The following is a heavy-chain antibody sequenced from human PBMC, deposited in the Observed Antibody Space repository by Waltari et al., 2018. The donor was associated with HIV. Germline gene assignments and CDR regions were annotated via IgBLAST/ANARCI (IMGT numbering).Heavy chain of an antibody. CDR3: ARDRIAHSSGWQEGYYGIDV. Sequence: QVQLQQSGPGLVKPSQTLSLTCAISGDSVSSNSAAWNWIRQSPSRGLEWLGRTYYRAKWYNDYAVSVKSRITINPDTSKNQFSLQLNSVTPEDTAVYYCARDRIAHSSGWQEGYYGIDVWGQGTTVTVSS. CDR1: GDSVSSNSAA. J-gene: IGHJ6*02. CDR2: TYYRAKWYN. V-gene: IGHV6-1*01. D-gene: IGHD6-19*01.